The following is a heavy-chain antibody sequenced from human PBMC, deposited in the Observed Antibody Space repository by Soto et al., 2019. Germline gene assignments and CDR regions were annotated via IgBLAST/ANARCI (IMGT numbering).Heavy chain of an antibody. J-gene: IGHJ6*02. CDR1: GDSITTSGYY. V-gene: IGHV4-39*01. D-gene: IGHD2-21*02. CDR2: IYSSGRS. CDR3: VRNATDHTAYYYSAMDV. Sequence: SETLSLTCNVSGDSITTSGYYWDWIRQPPGKGLEWIGSIYSSGRSYYNPSLSSRVTISLDTAKNQIYLKVNSVTAADTAVHYCVRNATDHTAYYYSAMDVWGQGTTVTVSS.